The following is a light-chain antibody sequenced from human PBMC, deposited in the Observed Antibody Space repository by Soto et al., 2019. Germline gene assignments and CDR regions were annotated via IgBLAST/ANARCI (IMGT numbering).Light chain of an antibody. J-gene: IGKJ5*01. CDR1: QSVGRN. CDR2: GAS. V-gene: IGKV3-15*01. Sequence: EIVLTQSPGTLSLSPGERAILSCRASQSVGRNLVWYQHKPGQAPRLLIYGASTKATGIPARFSGSGSGTEFTLTINSLQSEDSAVYYCQQHNQWPITFGQGTRLEIK. CDR3: QQHNQWPIT.